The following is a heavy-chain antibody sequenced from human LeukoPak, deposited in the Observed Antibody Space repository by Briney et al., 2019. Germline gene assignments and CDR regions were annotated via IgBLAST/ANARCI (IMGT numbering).Heavy chain of an antibody. J-gene: IGHJ4*02. D-gene: IGHD2-2*01. V-gene: IGHV3-23*01. Sequence: GGSLRLSCAASGFTFSSYWMSWVRQAPGKGLEWVSAISGSGGSTYYADSVKGRFTISRDNSKNTLYLQMNSLRAEDTAVYYCAKTPLGYCSSTSCYYWGQGTLVTVSS. CDR1: GFTFSSYW. CDR3: AKTPLGYCSSTSCYY. CDR2: ISGSGGST.